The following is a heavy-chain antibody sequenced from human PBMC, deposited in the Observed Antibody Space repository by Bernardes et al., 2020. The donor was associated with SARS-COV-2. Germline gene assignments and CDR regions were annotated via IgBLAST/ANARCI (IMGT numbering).Heavy chain of an antibody. D-gene: IGHD3-3*01. CDR2: ISYDGSNK. V-gene: IGHV3-30*18. Sequence: GGSLRLSCAASGFTFSSYGMHWVRQAPGKGLEWVAVISYDGSNKYYADSVKGRFTISRDNSKNTLYLQMNSLRAEDTAVYYCAKGIDGITIFGVVTNYYYYYGMDVWGQGTTVTVSS. CDR3: AKGIDGITIFGVVTNYYYYYGMDV. J-gene: IGHJ6*02. CDR1: GFTFSSYG.